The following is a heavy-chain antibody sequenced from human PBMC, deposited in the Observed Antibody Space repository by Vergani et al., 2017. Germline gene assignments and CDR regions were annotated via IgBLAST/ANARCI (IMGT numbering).Heavy chain of an antibody. CDR3: AGDSSGSYMPFDY. D-gene: IGHD1-26*01. J-gene: IGHJ4*02. Sequence: QVQLVQSGAEVKKPGASVKVSCKASGYTFTSYGISWVRQAPGQGLEWMGWISAYNGNTNYAQKFQGRVTITADKSTSTAYMELSSLRSEDTAVYYCAGDSSGSYMPFDYWGQGTLVTVSS. V-gene: IGHV1-18*01. CDR2: ISAYNGNT. CDR1: GYTFTSYG.